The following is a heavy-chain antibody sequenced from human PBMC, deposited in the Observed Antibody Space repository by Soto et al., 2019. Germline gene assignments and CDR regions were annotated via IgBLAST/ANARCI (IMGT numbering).Heavy chain of an antibody. CDR2: IYSGGST. D-gene: IGHD5-18*01. J-gene: IGHJ4*02. Sequence: EVQLVESGGGLVQPGGSLRLSCAASEVTVSSNYMSWVRQAPGKGQEWVSVIYSGGSTYYADSVKGRFTISRDNSKNTLYLQMNSLRAEDTAVYYCARHGYNYGGGYFDYWGQGTLVTVSS. CDR1: EVTVSSNY. V-gene: IGHV3-66*04. CDR3: ARHGYNYGGGYFDY.